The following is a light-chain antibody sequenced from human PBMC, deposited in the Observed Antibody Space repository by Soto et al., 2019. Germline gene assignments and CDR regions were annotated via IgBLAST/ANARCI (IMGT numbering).Light chain of an antibody. CDR2: WAS. J-gene: IGKJ2*01. CDR3: QQYYTSPPYT. V-gene: IGKV4-1*01. CDR1: QNVLYSSNNKNY. Sequence: DIVMTQSPDSLAVSLGERATINCKSSQNVLYSSNNKNYLAWYQQKPGQPPKLLIYWASTRESGVPDRFSGSGSGTDFTPTLSRLQAEEVAVYFCQQYYTSPPYTFGQGTKLEIK.